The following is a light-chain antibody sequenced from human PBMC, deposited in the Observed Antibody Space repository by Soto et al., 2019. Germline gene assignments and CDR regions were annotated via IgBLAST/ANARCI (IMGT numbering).Light chain of an antibody. Sequence: EIVLTQFPGTLSLSPGERATLSCRASQSVGSNYLGWYQQRPGQPPTLLIFGASHRAPDIPDRFSGSGSGTDFTLTISRLEPEDFAVYYCQQYDSSPHTFGHGTKLEIK. CDR1: QSVGSNY. CDR2: GAS. V-gene: IGKV3-20*01. J-gene: IGKJ2*01. CDR3: QQYDSSPHT.